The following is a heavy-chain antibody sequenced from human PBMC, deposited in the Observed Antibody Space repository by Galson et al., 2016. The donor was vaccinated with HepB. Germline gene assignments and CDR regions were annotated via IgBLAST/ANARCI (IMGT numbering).Heavy chain of an antibody. D-gene: IGHD3-16*01. CDR3: ARSGGSAGMH. J-gene: IGHJ1*01. Sequence: SETLSLTCSVSGGPISGAYWSWTRQPPGKGLERIAYMRDSGNTNYNPSLKSRATISVDTSINPFSLRLSSVTAGDTAVYYCARSGGSAGMHWGQGTLVTVSS. CDR2: MRDSGNT. CDR1: GGPISGAY. V-gene: IGHV4-59*08.